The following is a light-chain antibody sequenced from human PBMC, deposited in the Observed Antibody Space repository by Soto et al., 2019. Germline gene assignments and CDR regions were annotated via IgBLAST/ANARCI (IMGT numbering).Light chain of an antibody. CDR1: PGVSNT. V-gene: IGKV3-15*01. Sequence: EIVMTQSPATVSLSPGERATLSCRASPGVSNTLAWYQQRPGQAPRLLIYGASTRATGIPARFSGSGSGTEFTLTISSLQSEGFAVYYCQQYNNWPRTFGQGTKVDIK. CDR3: QQYNNWPRT. CDR2: GAS. J-gene: IGKJ1*01.